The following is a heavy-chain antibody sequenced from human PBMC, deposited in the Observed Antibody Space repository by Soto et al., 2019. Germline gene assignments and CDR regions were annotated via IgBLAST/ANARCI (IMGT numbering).Heavy chain of an antibody. D-gene: IGHD3-9*01. CDR2: IYSGGST. V-gene: IGHV3-66*01. Sequence: EVQLVESGGGLVQPGGSLRLSCAASGFTVSSNYMSWVRQAPGKGLEWVLVIYSGGSTYYADSVKGRFTISRDNSKNTLYLQMNSLRAEDTAVYYCSLRYFDWSQEVWGQGTTVTVSS. CDR1: GFTVSSNY. J-gene: IGHJ6*02. CDR3: SLRYFDWSQEV.